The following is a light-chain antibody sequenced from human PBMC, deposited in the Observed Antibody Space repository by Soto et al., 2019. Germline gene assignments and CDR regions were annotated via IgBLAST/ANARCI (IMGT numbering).Light chain of an antibody. J-gene: IGKJ1*01. V-gene: IGKV1-5*03. Sequence: DIQMTQSPSTLSGSVGDRVTITCRASQTISSWLAWYQQKPGKAPKLLIYKASTLKSGVPSRFSGSGSGTEFTLTISSLQPDDFATYYCQQYNTFWTFGKGTKVDI. CDR3: QQYNTFWT. CDR2: KAS. CDR1: QTISSW.